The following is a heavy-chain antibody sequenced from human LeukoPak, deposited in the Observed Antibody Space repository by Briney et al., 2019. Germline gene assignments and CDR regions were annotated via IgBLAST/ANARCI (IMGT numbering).Heavy chain of an antibody. CDR3: ARRSLLGGAFDI. CDR2: IRGSGGST. CDR1: GFTFSTYA. V-gene: IGHV3-23*01. J-gene: IGHJ3*02. D-gene: IGHD2-15*01. Sequence: GGSLRLSCAASGFTFSTYAMSWVRQAPGKGLEWVSGIRGSGGSTYYADSVKGRFTISRDNSKNTVYLQLNSLRAEDTAVYYCARRSLLGGAFDIWGHGTMATVSS.